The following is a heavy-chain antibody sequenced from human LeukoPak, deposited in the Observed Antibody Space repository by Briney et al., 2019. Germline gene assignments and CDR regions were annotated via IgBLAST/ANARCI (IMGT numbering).Heavy chain of an antibody. D-gene: IGHD1-26*01. CDR2: IYYSGST. Sequence: SETLSLTSTVSGDSISSRSYYWGWIRQPPGKGLEWIGTIYYSGSTYYNPSLKSRVTISVDTSKNQFSLKLTSVTAADTAIYYCATLGIGRFDFWGQGTLVTVSS. CDR3: ATLGIGRFDF. V-gene: IGHV4-39*01. J-gene: IGHJ4*02. CDR1: GDSISSRSYY.